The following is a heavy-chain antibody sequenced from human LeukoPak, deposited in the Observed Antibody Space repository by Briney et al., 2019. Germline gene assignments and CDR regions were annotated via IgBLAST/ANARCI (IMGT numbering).Heavy chain of an antibody. V-gene: IGHV3-23*01. D-gene: IGHD2-8*01. CDR2: ISASGGDT. CDR1: GFSFSTYS. CDR3: AKDVRRCNGACT. J-gene: IGHJ5*02. Sequence: GGSLRLSCAASGFSFSTYSFSWVRQAPGKGLEWVSGISASGGDTFYADSVKGRFTISRDNSKNTRSLQMNSLRVEDTAIYYCAKDVRRCNGACTWGQGTLVTVSS.